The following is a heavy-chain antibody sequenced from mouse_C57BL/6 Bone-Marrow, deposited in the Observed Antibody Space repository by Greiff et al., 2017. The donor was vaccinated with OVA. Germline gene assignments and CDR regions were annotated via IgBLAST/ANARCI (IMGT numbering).Heavy chain of an antibody. CDR2: IHPNSGST. J-gene: IGHJ4*01. D-gene: IGHD2-3*01. Sequence: VQLQQPGAELVKPGASVKLSCKASGYTFTSYWMHWVKQRPGQGLEWIGMIHPNSGSTNYNEKFKSKATLTVDKSSSAAYMQRSSLTSEDSAVYYGARPYDGPCYAMDYWGQGTSVTVSS. CDR1: GYTFTSYW. V-gene: IGHV1-64*01. CDR3: ARPYDGPCYAMDY.